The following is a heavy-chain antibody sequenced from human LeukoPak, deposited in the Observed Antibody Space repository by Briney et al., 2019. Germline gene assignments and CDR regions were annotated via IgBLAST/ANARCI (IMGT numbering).Heavy chain of an antibody. D-gene: IGHD3-10*01. CDR3: ANAVRGVADFDY. Sequence: GGSLRLSCAASRFTFSTYGMHWVRQAPGKGLEWVAFIRHDGSKTYYADSVKGRFAISRDNSKNTLYLQMNSLRAEDTAVYYCANAVRGVADFDYWGQGTLVTVSS. CDR2: IRHDGSKT. J-gene: IGHJ4*02. CDR1: RFTFSTYG. V-gene: IGHV3-30*02.